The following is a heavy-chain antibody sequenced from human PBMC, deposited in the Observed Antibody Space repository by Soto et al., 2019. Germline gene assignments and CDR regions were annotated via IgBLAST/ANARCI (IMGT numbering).Heavy chain of an antibody. CDR1: GYTFTSYG. J-gene: IGHJ4*02. D-gene: IGHD6-13*01. Sequence: QVQLVQSGAEVKKPGASVKVSCKASGYTFTSYGINWVRQAPGQGLEWMGWINTYDGNTNHAQKSPRXFXKTTHTSTSTAYMELRSLSSDDTAVYYCPASQQFDYWGQGALVTVSS. CDR3: PASQQFDY. V-gene: IGHV1-18*01. CDR2: INTYDGNT.